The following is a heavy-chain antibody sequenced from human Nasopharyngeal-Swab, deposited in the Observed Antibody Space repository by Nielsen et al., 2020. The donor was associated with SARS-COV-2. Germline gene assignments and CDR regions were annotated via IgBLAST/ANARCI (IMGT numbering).Heavy chain of an antibody. Sequence: GESLNISCKPSGFPLASYALTWVRQAPGRGLEWLGFIATNTYGGTAKYAASVRDRFSISRDDSRDVAYLQVDRLTLDDTALYYCVRGQKAFDVWGQGAMVTVSS. J-gene: IGHJ3*01. CDR3: VRGQKAFDV. CDR2: IATNTYGGTA. CDR1: GFPLASYA. V-gene: IGHV3-49*02.